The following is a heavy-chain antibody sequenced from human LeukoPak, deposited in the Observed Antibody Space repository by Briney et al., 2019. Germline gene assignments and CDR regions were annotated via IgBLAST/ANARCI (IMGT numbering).Heavy chain of an antibody. CDR3: VRTNPWDLTYYFDY. J-gene: IGHJ4*02. CDR2: IYTSGST. V-gene: IGHV4-61*02. D-gene: IGHD1-14*01. Sequence: PSQTLSLTCTVSGGSISSATYYWNWIRQPAGKGLEWIGRIYTSGSTNYNPSLKSRVTISVDTSKNQFSLKLTSVTAADTAVYYCVRTNPWDLTYYFDYWGQGTLVTVSS. CDR1: GGSISSATYY.